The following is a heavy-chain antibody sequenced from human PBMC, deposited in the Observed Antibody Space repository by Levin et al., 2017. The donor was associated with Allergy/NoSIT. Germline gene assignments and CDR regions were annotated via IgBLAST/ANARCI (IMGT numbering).Heavy chain of an antibody. CDR2: FYSSDDT. D-gene: IGHD2-21*01. J-gene: IGHJ3*02. CDR3: ARGGRSNCDNESCYSRNAFNI. V-gene: IGHV4-4*07. Sequence: SETLSLICTVSGDSVSSHYWNWIRQPAGKGLEWVGRFYSSDDTDYNPSLKSRVTMSFDTSKNHFSLKLTSVTAADTAIYYCARGGRSNCDNESCYSRNAFNIWGRGTMVTVSS. CDR1: GDSVSSHY.